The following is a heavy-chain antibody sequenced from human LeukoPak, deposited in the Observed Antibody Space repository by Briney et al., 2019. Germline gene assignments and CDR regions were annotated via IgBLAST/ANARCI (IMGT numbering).Heavy chain of an antibody. CDR1: GFTFSNYG. CDR3: GRDPNADYVGSFYF. Sequence: GGSVRLSCAAYGFTFSNYGMRWVSQDAGKGLEWVSSIRGSGASSFYADSVKGRFSMSRDNYKSSLYMQMNSVRVGDTAVYYCGRDPNADYVGSFYFGGQGTLVTVSS. D-gene: IGHD4-17*01. V-gene: IGHV3-23*01. J-gene: IGHJ3*01. CDR2: IRGSGASS.